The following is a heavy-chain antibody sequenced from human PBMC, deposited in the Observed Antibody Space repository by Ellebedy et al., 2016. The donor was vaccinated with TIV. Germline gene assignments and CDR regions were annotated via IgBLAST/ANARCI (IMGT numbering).Heavy chain of an antibody. V-gene: IGHV4-59*01. CDR2: TYVDGST. CDR1: PDSISNYY. D-gene: IGHD6-19*01. Sequence: SETLSLXXTVPPDSISNYYWSWIRQAPGKGLDYIGYTYVDGSTNYNPSLRSRATISVGTSKNQVSLKLDAVTAADTAVYYCARGGPDQWLDLFDYWGQGILVTVSS. CDR3: ARGGPDQWLDLFDY. J-gene: IGHJ4*02.